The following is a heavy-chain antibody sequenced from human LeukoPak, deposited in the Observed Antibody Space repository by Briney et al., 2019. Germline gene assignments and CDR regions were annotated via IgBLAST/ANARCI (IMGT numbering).Heavy chain of an antibody. J-gene: IGHJ3*02. CDR3: ARGIYSYDAFDI. V-gene: IGHV4-34*01. Sequence: SETLSLTCAVYGGSFSGYYWSWIRQPPGKGLEWIGEVNHSGSTNYNPSLNSRVTISVDTSKNQFSLKLSSVTAADTAVYYWARGIYSYDAFDIWGQGTVVTVSS. CDR2: VNHSGST. D-gene: IGHD4-11*01. CDR1: GGSFSGYY.